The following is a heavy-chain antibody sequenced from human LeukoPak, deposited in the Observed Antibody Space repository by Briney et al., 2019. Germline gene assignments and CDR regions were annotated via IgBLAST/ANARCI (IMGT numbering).Heavy chain of an antibody. CDR2: ISYDGGNK. J-gene: IGHJ4*02. CDR3: VRELELTFEK. CDR1: GFTFDDSV. V-gene: IGHV3-30*03. Sequence: GGSLRLSCAASGFTFDDSVMSWVRQAPGKGLEWVAVISYDGGNKYYADSVKGRFTISRDNSKNTLYLQMNSLRAEDTAVYFCVRELELTFEKWGQGTLVTVSS. D-gene: IGHD1-7*01.